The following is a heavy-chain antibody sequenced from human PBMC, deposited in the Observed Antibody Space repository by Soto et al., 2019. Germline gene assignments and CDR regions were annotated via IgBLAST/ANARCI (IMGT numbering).Heavy chain of an antibody. CDR3: AKGDAAAVINNWFLP. J-gene: IGHJ5*02. V-gene: IGHV3-23*01. CDR1: GFTLSSYA. D-gene: IGHD6-13*01. CDR2: ISGSGGST. Sequence: EVQLLESGGGLVQPGGSLRLSCAASGFTLSSYAMSWVRQAPGKGLEWVSAISGSGGSTYYADSVKGRFTISRDNSKNTLYLQMNSLRAEDTAVYYCAKGDAAAVINNWFLPWVQGTLVTVSS.